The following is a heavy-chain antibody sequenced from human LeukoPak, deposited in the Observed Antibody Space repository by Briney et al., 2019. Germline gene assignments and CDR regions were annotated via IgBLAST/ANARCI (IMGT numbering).Heavy chain of an antibody. CDR1: GGSISTYY. CDR2: IYTSGST. CDR3: ARGPCSSSSCPSRGAFDM. D-gene: IGHD2-2*01. V-gene: IGHV4-4*07. Sequence: SETLSLTCTVSGGSISTYYWSWIRQPAGKGLEWIGRIYTSGSTNYNPSLKSRVTMSVDTSKNQFSLNLSSVTAADTAVYYCARGPCSSSSCPSRGAFDMWGQGTMVTVSS. J-gene: IGHJ3*02.